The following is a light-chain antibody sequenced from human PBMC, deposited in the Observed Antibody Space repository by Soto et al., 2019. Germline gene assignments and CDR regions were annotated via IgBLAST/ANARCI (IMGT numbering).Light chain of an antibody. J-gene: IGKJ1*01. CDR3: QQYGSSPRT. V-gene: IGKV3-20*01. CDR2: GAS. Sequence: ELVLTQSPGTLSLSPGERATLSCRASQSVSSSYLAWYKQKPGQAPRLLIYGASSRATGIPDRFSGSGSGTDFTLTISRLEPEDFAVYYCQQYGSSPRTFGQGTKVEIK. CDR1: QSVSSSY.